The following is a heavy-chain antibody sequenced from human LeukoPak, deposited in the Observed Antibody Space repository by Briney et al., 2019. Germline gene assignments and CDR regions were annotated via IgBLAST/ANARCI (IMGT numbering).Heavy chain of an antibody. CDR1: GGSISSSSYY. D-gene: IGHD4-23*01. Sequence: SETLSLTCTVSGGSISSSSYYWGWIRQPPGKGLEWIGSIYYSGSTYYNPSLKSRVTISVDTSKNQFSPKLSSVTAADTAVYYCARTHYGGNYDAFDIWGQGTMVTVSS. CDR2: IYYSGST. J-gene: IGHJ3*02. V-gene: IGHV4-39*07. CDR3: ARTHYGGNYDAFDI.